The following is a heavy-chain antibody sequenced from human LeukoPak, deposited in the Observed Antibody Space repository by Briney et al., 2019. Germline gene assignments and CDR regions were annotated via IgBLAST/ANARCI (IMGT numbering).Heavy chain of an antibody. J-gene: IGHJ3*02. V-gene: IGHV3-21*01. CDR2: ISSSGDYT. Sequence: GGSLRLSCAASGFTFNSYTMNWVRQAPGKGLEWVSSISSSGDYTYHADSMKGRFTIPRDNAKDSLYLRINSLRIEDTAVYFCARDFRQDYGDYEHAFDIWGQGTMVTVSS. D-gene: IGHD4-17*01. CDR3: ARDFRQDYGDYEHAFDI. CDR1: GFTFNSYT.